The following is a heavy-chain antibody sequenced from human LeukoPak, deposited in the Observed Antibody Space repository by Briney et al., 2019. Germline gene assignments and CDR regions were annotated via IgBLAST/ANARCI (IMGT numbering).Heavy chain of an antibody. V-gene: IGHV4-4*02. CDR1: GGSISSSNW. CDR3: ANDLGWIQLNLG. J-gene: IGHJ4*02. CDR2: IYHSGST. Sequence: PSETLSLTCAVSGGSISSSNWWSWVRQPPGKGLEWIGEIYHSGSTNYNPSLKSRVTISVDKSKNQFSLKLSSVTAEDTAVYYCANDLGWIQLNLGRGQGALVTVSS. D-gene: IGHD5-18*01.